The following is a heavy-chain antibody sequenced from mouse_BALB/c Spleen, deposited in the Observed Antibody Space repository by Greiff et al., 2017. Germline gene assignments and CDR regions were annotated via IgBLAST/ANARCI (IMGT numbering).Heavy chain of an antibody. CDR1: GFTFSSYG. J-gene: IGHJ4*01. V-gene: IGHV5-6-3*01. CDR3: ARDGNYAFYAMDY. D-gene: IGHD2-1*01. CDR2: INSNGGST. Sequence: EVQLVESGGGLVQPGGSLKLSCAASGFTFSSYGMSWVRQTPDKRLELVATINSNGGSTYYPDSVKGRFTISRDNAKNTLYLQMSSLKSEDTAMYYCARDGNYAFYAMDYWGQGTSVTVSS.